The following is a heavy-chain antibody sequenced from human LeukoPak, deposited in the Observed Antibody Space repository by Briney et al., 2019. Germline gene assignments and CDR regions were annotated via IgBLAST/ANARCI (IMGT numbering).Heavy chain of an antibody. Sequence: GRSLRLSCAASGFTFDDYAMHWVRQAPGKGLEWVSGISWNSGSIGYADSVKGRFTISRDNAKNSLYLQMNSLRAEDMALYYCAKDMGAVAGTFDYWGQGTLVTVSS. CDR1: GFTFDDYA. D-gene: IGHD6-19*01. CDR2: ISWNSGSI. V-gene: IGHV3-9*03. J-gene: IGHJ4*02. CDR3: AKDMGAVAGTFDY.